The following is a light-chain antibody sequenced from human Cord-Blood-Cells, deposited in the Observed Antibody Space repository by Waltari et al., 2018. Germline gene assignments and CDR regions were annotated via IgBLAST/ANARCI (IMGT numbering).Light chain of an antibody. Sequence: QSALTQPASVSGSPGPSITISCTGTSSDVGGYNYVSWYQQHPGKAPKLMMYYVSNRPSGVSNRFSCSNSGNTASLTISGLQAEDEADYYCSSYTSSSTVVFGGGTKLTVL. CDR1: SSDVGGYNY. J-gene: IGLJ2*01. CDR2: YVS. CDR3: SSYTSSSTVV. V-gene: IGLV2-14*01.